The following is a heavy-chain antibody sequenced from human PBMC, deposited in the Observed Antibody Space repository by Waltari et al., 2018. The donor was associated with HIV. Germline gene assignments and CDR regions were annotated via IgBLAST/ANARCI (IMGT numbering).Heavy chain of an antibody. CDR3: ARKYSSSWGAPFDY. CDR2: IWYDGSKK. CDR1: GFTLSSYG. Sequence: QVQLVESGGGVVQPGRSLRLSCATSGFTLSSYGMHWVRQAPGKGLEWVTVIWYDGSKKYYADSVKGRFTISRDNSKNTLYLQMNSLGIEDTAVYYCARKYSSSWGAPFDYWGQ. D-gene: IGHD6-13*01. J-gene: IGHJ4*02. V-gene: IGHV3-33*01.